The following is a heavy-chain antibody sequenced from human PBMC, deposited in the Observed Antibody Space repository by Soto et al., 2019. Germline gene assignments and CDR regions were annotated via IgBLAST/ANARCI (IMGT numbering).Heavy chain of an antibody. CDR1: GFTFTSSA. Sequence: QMQLVQSGPEVKKPGTSVKVSCKASGFTFTSSAMQWVRQARGQRLEWIGWIVVGSGNTNYAQKFQERVTITRDMSTSTAYMELSSLRSEDTAVYYCAADGGYCSGGSCYSEPVFDYWGQGTLVTVSS. CDR3: AADGGYCSGGSCYSEPVFDY. D-gene: IGHD2-15*01. CDR2: IVVGSGNT. V-gene: IGHV1-58*02. J-gene: IGHJ4*02.